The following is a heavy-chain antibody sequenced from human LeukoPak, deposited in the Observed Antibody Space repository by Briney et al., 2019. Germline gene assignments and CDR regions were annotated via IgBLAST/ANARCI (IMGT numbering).Heavy chain of an antibody. V-gene: IGHV3-11*01. Sequence: PGGSLRLSCAASGFTFSDYYMSWIRQAPGKGLEWVSCISSSGGTIYYADSVKGRFTISRDNAKNSLYLLMNSLKTEDTAVYYCTARGPDSGSSVAYWGQGTLVTVSS. CDR1: GFTFSDYY. D-gene: IGHD3-22*01. J-gene: IGHJ4*02. CDR3: TARGPDSGSSVAY. CDR2: ISSSGGTI.